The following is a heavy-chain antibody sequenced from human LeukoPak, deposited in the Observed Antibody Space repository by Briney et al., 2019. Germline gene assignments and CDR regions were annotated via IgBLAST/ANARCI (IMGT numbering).Heavy chain of an antibody. V-gene: IGHV1-2*06. D-gene: IGHD3-10*01. CDR3: AREPMVRDFNWFDP. CDR1: GYTFTGYY. J-gene: IGHJ5*02. CDR2: INPNSGGT. Sequence: ASVKVPCKASGYTFTGYYIHWVRQAPGQGLEWMGRINPNSGGTNYAQKFQGRVTMTRDTSISTAYMELNRLTSDDTAVYYCAREPMVRDFNWFDPWGQGTLVTVS.